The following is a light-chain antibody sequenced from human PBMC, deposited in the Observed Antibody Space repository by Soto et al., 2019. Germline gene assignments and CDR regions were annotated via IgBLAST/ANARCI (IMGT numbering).Light chain of an antibody. J-gene: IGLJ2*01. CDR2: EVT. V-gene: IGLV2-23*02. CDR1: SSDVGSYNL. CDR3: CSYVGSSTLV. Sequence: QSALTQPASVSGSPGQSITISCTGTSSDVGSYNLVSWYQQHPGKAPKLMIYEVTKRPSGVSNRFSGSKSGNTASLTISGLQAVDEADYYCCSYVGSSTLVFGGGTKLTVL.